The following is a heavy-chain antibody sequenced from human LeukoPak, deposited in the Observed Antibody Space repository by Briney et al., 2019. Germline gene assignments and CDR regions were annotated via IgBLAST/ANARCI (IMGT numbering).Heavy chain of an antibody. D-gene: IGHD3-16*02. CDR2: ISSSGSTI. Sequence: GGSLRLSCAASGFTFSSYSMNWVRQAPGKGLEWVSYISSSGSTIYYADSVKGRFTISRDNAKNSLYLQMNSLRAEDTAVYYCARDSIMITFGGVIGEYYFDYWGQGTLVTVSS. J-gene: IGHJ4*02. CDR3: ARDSIMITFGGVIGEYYFDY. V-gene: IGHV3-48*04. CDR1: GFTFSSYS.